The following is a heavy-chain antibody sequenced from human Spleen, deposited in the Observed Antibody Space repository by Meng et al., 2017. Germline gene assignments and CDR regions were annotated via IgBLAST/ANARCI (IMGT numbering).Heavy chain of an antibody. CDR1: GVSISDYY. CDR2: IYTSGST. Sequence: SETLSLTCTVSGVSISDYYWSWIRQPAGKGLEWVGRIYTSGSTNYNPSLKSRVTITVDTSKNQFSLKLSSVTAADTAVYYCARGGHLNYDILTGYYNEPFDYWAQGTLATFPS. D-gene: IGHD3-9*01. CDR3: ARGGHLNYDILTGYYNEPFDY. J-gene: IGHJ4*02. V-gene: IGHV4-4*07.